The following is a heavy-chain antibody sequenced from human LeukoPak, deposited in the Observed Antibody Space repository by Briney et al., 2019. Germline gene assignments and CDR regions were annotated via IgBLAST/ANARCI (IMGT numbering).Heavy chain of an antibody. D-gene: IGHD2-2*01. CDR3: ARVCSNTSCWGAFDI. CDR2: ISSSGSSI. Sequence: GGSLRLSCAASGFIFSSYDFNWVRQAPGKGLEWVSYISSSGSSIYYADSVKGRFTSSRDNAKNSLYLQMNSLRAEDTAVYYCARVCSNTSCWGAFDIWGQGTMVTVSS. V-gene: IGHV3-48*04. CDR1: GFIFSSYD. J-gene: IGHJ3*02.